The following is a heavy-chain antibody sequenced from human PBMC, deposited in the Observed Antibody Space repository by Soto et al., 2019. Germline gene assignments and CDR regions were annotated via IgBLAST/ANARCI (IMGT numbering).Heavy chain of an antibody. CDR2: ISFDGSNE. CDR3: ARPAATVIYYSGMDV. Sequence: AGGSLRLSCAASGFTFSDYAMHWVRQAPGKGLEWVAIISFDGSNELYADSVQGRFTISRDNSENTLYLQMNSLRADDTAVYYCARPAATVIYYSGMDVWGQGTTVTVSS. V-gene: IGHV3-30-3*01. J-gene: IGHJ6*02. D-gene: IGHD2-2*01. CDR1: GFTFSDYA.